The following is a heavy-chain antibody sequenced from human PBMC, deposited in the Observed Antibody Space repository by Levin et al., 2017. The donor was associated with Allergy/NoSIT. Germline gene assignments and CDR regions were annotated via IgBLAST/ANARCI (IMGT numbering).Heavy chain of an antibody. CDR3: ALGYKSGWYPT. J-gene: IGHJ5*02. V-gene: IGHV3-23*01. D-gene: IGHD6-19*01. CDR1: GFILRSYG. Sequence: GGSLRLSCAASGFILRSYGMSWVRQAPGKGLEWVSAISVSGDKTEYADYVKGRFTVSRDNSENTLYLQMNSLRAEDTAVYYCALGYKSGWYPTWGQGTQVAVSS. CDR2: ISVSGDKT.